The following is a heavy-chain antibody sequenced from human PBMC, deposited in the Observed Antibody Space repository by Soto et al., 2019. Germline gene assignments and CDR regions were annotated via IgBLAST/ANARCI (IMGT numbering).Heavy chain of an antibody. CDR1: GGTFSSYA. D-gene: IGHD3-22*01. CDR2: IIPIFGTV. Sequence: ASVKVSCKASGGTFSSYAISWVRQAPGQGLEWVGGIIPIFGTVNYGQKFQGRVTILADESTSTAYMELSSLRSEDTAVYYCAGRSPKYYYDSSTYYAWFDPWGQGTLVTVSS. V-gene: IGHV1-69*13. CDR3: AGRSPKYYYDSSTYYAWFDP. J-gene: IGHJ5*02.